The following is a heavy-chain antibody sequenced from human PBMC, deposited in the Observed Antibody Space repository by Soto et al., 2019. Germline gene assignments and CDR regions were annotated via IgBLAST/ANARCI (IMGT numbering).Heavy chain of an antibody. CDR2: ISHWGKT. J-gene: IGHJ4*02. D-gene: IGHD3-10*01. V-gene: IGHV1-18*01. CDR3: ARDLDGSGSYYTDY. CDR1: GYTFTNYG. Sequence: ASVKVSCKASGYTFTNYGITWVRQAPGQGLEWMGWISHWGKTDYAQKFQGRVTMTTDSSASPAFMELRSLRSDDTAMYFCARDLDGSGSYYTDYWGQGTLVTVSS.